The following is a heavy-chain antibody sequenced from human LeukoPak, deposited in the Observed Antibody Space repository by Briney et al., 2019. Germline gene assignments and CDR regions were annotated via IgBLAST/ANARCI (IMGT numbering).Heavy chain of an antibody. CDR3: AEYYYDSSGYNDWFDP. J-gene: IGHJ5*02. Sequence: SETLSLTCTVSGGSITSHYWTWIRQPPGKGLEWIGYIYYSGSTNYNPSLKSRATISVDTSKNQFSLKLSSVTAADTAVYYCAEYYYDSSGYNDWFDPWGQGTLVTVSS. V-gene: IGHV4-59*11. D-gene: IGHD3-22*01. CDR2: IYYSGST. CDR1: GGSITSHY.